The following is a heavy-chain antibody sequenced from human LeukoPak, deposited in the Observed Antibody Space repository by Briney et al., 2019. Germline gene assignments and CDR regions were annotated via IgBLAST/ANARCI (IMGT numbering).Heavy chain of an antibody. CDR3: ARDMITFGGVRAYFDY. D-gene: IGHD3-16*01. Sequence: PSETLSLTCTVSGGSISSYYWSWIRHPPGKGLEWIGYIYYSGNINYNPSLKSRVTISVDTPKNQFPLKLSSVTAADTAVYYCARDMITFGGVRAYFDYWGQGILVTVSS. CDR2: IYYSGNI. CDR1: GGSISSYY. V-gene: IGHV4-59*01. J-gene: IGHJ4*02.